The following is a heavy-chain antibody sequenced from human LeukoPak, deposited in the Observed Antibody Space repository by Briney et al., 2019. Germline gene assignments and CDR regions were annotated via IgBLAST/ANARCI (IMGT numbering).Heavy chain of an antibody. D-gene: IGHD1-7*01. J-gene: IGHJ4*02. CDR3: AKRYTGTTYSFDY. CDR1: GFTFSSYG. Sequence: GGSLRLSCAASGFTFSSYGMSWVRRAPGKGLEWVSAISDSGFATQYADSVKGRFTISRDNSKSTLYLQMNSLGAEDTAIYYCAKRYTGTTYSFDYWGQGTLVTVSS. V-gene: IGHV3-23*01. CDR2: ISDSGFAT.